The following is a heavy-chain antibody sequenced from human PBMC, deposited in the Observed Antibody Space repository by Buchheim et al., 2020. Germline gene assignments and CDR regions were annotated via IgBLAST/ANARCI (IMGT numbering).Heavy chain of an antibody. J-gene: IGHJ4*02. CDR2: IYYSGSI. Sequence: QVQLQESGPGLVKPSQTLSLTCTVSGGSISSGDYYWSWIRQLPGKGLEWIGYIYYSGSIYYNPSLKSRVTISVATSKKQFSLKLSSVTAADTAVYYCARSLGDYGDYYFDYWGQGTL. CDR1: GGSISSGDYY. D-gene: IGHD4-17*01. CDR3: ARSLGDYGDYYFDY. V-gene: IGHV4-30-4*01.